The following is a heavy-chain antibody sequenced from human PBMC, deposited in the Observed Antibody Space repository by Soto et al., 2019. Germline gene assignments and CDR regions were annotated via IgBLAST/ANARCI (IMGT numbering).Heavy chain of an antibody. V-gene: IGHV4-4*07. J-gene: IGHJ4*01. CDR2: IYTSGST. CDR1: GGSISSYY. Sequence: ASETLSLTCTVSGGSISSYYWIWIRQPAGKGLEWIGRIYTSGSTNYNPSLKSRVTMSVDTSKNQFSLKLSSVTAADTAVYYCARVHVMVVAGSTFDYWGHGTLVTVSS. CDR3: ARVHVMVVAGSTFDY. D-gene: IGHD6-19*01.